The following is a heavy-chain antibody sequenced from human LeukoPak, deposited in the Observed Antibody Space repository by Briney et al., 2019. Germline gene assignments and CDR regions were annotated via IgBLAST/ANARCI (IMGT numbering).Heavy chain of an antibody. Sequence: GESLKISCKGSGYSFSSQWIGWARQMPGKGLEWMGVIYPADSDTRYSPSFQGQVTISADKSISTAYLRWRSLKASDTAMYYCATSPHCSGGSCYLSAYWGQGTLVTVSS. D-gene: IGHD2-15*01. CDR1: GYSFSSQW. CDR3: ATSPHCSGGSCYLSAY. CDR2: IYPADSDT. J-gene: IGHJ4*02. V-gene: IGHV5-51*01.